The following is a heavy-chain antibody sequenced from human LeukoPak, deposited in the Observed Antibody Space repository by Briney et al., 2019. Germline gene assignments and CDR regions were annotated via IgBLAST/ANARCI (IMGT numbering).Heavy chain of an antibody. CDR1: GGSFSGYY. Sequence: SETLSLTCGVYGGSFSGYYWTWIRQPPGKGLEWIGEINHSGSTNYNPSLKSRVTISVDTSKNQFSLKLSSVTAADTVVYYCASTNYYGSGSPFDYWGQGTLVTVSS. V-gene: IGHV4-34*01. D-gene: IGHD3-10*01. J-gene: IGHJ4*02. CDR3: ASTNYYGSGSPFDY. CDR2: INHSGST.